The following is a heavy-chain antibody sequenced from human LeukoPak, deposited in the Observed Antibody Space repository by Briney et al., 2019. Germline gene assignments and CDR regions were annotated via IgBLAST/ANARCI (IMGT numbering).Heavy chain of an antibody. CDR3: AKGPKGAYGDFFDY. J-gene: IGHJ4*02. Sequence: GGSLRLSCAASGFTFSSYAMSWVRQAPGKGLEWVSAISGSGGSTYYADSVKGRFTISRDNPRNTLYLQMNSLRAEDTAVYYCAKGPKGAYGDFFDYWGQGTLVTVSS. CDR2: ISGSGGST. V-gene: IGHV3-23*01. CDR1: GFTFSSYA. D-gene: IGHD4-17*01.